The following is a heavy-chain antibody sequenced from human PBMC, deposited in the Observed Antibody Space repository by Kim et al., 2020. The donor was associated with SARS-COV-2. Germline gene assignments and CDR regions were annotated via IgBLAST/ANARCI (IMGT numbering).Heavy chain of an antibody. Sequence: GESLKISCKGSGYSFTSYWISWVRQMPGKGLEWMGRIDPSDSYTNYSPSFQGHVTISADKSISTAYLQWSSLKASDTAMYYCARRATESGDTVVTGPYYYYGMDVWGQGTTVTVSS. D-gene: IGHD2-15*01. CDR1: GYSFTSYW. J-gene: IGHJ6*02. CDR2: IDPSDSYT. V-gene: IGHV5-10-1*01. CDR3: ARRATESGDTVVTGPYYYYGMDV.